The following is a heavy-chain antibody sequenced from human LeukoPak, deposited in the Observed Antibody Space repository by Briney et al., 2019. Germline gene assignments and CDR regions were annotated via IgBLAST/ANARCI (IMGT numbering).Heavy chain of an antibody. Sequence: PSETLSLTCTVSGGSISSYYWSWIRQPPGKGLEWIGYIYYSGSTNYNPSLKSRVTISVDTSKNQFSLKLSSVTAADTAVYYCARLRGRRITIFGVVIKDAFDIWGQGTMVTVSS. D-gene: IGHD3-3*01. J-gene: IGHJ3*02. CDR2: IYYSGST. CDR1: GGSISSYY. V-gene: IGHV4-59*01. CDR3: ARLRGRRITIFGVVIKDAFDI.